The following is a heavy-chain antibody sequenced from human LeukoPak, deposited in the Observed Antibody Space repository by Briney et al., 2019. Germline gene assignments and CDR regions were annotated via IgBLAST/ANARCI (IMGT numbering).Heavy chain of an antibody. V-gene: IGHV1-18*01. J-gene: IGHJ5*02. D-gene: IGHD4-23*01. CDR1: GYSFISYG. Sequence: ASVKVSCKASGYSFISYGVSWVRQAPAQGLEWMGWISTYTGITHYAEKFQGRVTMTADTSTTTAYMELKSLTYDDTAIYYCARDSDYGGTGCGDGLDPWGQGALVIVSS. CDR2: ISTYTGIT. CDR3: ARDSDYGGTGCGDGLDP.